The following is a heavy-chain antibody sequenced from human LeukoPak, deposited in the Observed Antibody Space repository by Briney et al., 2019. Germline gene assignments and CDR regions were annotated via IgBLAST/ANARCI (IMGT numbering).Heavy chain of an antibody. D-gene: IGHD3-22*01. V-gene: IGHV3-66*02. CDR2: IYSGGIT. J-gene: IGHJ4*02. CDR1: GFTVSSNY. Sequence: GGSLRLSCAASGFTVSSNYMSCVRQAPGQGLEWVSVIYSGGITYYADTVKGRFTISRDNSKNTLYLQMTSLRAEDTAVYYCARDDSNSWDGPFDYWGQGTLVTVSS. CDR3: ARDDSNSWDGPFDY.